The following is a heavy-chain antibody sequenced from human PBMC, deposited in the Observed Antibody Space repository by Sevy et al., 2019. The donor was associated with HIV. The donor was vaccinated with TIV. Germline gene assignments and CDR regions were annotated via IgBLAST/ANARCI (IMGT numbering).Heavy chain of an antibody. CDR3: ARIKGASSSYAMDV. J-gene: IGHJ6*02. CDR1: GLTVGSLS. V-gene: IGHV3-53*01. D-gene: IGHD2-2*01. CDR2: IYSAGTT. Sequence: GGSLRLSCVASGLTVGSLSINWVRQAPGKGLEWISLIYSAGTTFYSDSVKVRFTICRDNSNNTLDLQMNSLRAEDTAIYYCARIKGASSSYAMDVWGQGTTVTVSS.